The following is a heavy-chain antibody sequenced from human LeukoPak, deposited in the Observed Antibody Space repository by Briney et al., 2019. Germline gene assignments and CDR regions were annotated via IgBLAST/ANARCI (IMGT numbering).Heavy chain of an antibody. V-gene: IGHV3-66*01. CDR2: IYSGGST. D-gene: IGHD2-21*02. CDR1: EFTVSSNY. J-gene: IGHJ4*02. CDR3: ARANCGGDCFPYYFDY. Sequence: GGSLRLSCAASEFTVSSNYMSWVRQAPGKGLEWVTGIYSGGSTYYADSVKGRFNISRDNSKNTLYLQMNSLRAEDTAVYYCARANCGGDCFPYYFDYWGQGTLVTVSS.